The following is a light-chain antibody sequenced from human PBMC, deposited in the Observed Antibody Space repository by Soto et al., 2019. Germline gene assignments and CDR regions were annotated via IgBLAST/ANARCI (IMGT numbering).Light chain of an antibody. CDR2: SAS. CDR3: HQSYRTVWT. CDR1: QNIFSY. V-gene: IGKV1-39*01. Sequence: DIQMTPSPSSLASTILERITITCRTSQNIFSYLNWYQQKAGQAPKLLIHSASTLESGVPSRFSGGGSGTDFTLTISGLQPEDFATYFCHQSYRTVWTFGQGTKVDI. J-gene: IGKJ1*01.